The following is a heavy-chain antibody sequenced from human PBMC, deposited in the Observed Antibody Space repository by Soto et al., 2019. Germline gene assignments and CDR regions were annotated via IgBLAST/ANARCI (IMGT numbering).Heavy chain of an antibody. D-gene: IGHD3-22*01. CDR3: ARDFYYYDSSGYYVCWFDP. Sequence: SETLSLTCTVSGGSVTSYYWSWIRQPPGKGLEWIGYIYYSGVTNYHPSLDSRVTISVDTSKNQFSLKLSSVTAADTAVYYCARDFYYYDSSGYYVCWFDPWGQGTLVTVSS. J-gene: IGHJ5*02. CDR1: GGSVTSYY. V-gene: IGHV4-59*02. CDR2: IYYSGVT.